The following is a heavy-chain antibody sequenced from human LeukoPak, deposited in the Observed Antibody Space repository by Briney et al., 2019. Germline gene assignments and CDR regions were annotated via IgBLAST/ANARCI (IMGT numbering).Heavy chain of an antibody. CDR3: ARDNWGSLDY. J-gene: IGHJ4*02. D-gene: IGHD7-27*01. CDR2: VYYSGST. V-gene: IGHV4-59*02. CDR1: GGSVSGYY. Sequence: SETLSLTCVVSGGSVSGYYWGWIRQPPGRGLEWIGYVYYSGSTNYNPSFKSRITISVDTSRNQFSLQLSSVTAADTAVYYCARDNWGSLDYWGQGILVTVSS.